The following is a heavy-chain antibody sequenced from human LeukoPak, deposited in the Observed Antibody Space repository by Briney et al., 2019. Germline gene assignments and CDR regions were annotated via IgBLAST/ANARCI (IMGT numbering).Heavy chain of an antibody. J-gene: IGHJ4*02. Sequence: PGGSLRLSCAASGFTFSSYSMNWVRQAPGKGLEWVSSISSSSSYIYYADSVKGRFTISRDNAENSLYLQMNSLRAEDTAVYYCARDWDIVVVPAAPYWGQGTLVTVSS. CDR3: ARDWDIVVVPAAPY. V-gene: IGHV3-21*01. D-gene: IGHD2-2*01. CDR1: GFTFSSYS. CDR2: ISSSSSYI.